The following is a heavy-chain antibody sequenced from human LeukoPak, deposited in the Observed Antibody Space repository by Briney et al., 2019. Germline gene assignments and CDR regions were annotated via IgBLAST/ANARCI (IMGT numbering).Heavy chain of an antibody. CDR1: GFTFSSYA. CDR2: IIGSGAST. V-gene: IGHV3-23*01. Sequence: GGSLRLSCAASGFTFSSYAMSWVRQAPGKGREWVSGIIGSGASTYYADSVKGRFTISRDNSKNTLYLQMNSLRAEDTAVYYCAKDGGGYYPYYYYYLDVWGKGTTVTISS. D-gene: IGHD3-22*01. CDR3: AKDGGGYYPYYYYYLDV. J-gene: IGHJ6*03.